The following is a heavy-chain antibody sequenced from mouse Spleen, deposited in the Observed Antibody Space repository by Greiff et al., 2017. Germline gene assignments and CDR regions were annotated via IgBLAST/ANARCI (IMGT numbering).Heavy chain of an antibody. Sequence: QVQLQQSGAELVRPGSSVKLSCKASGYTFTSYWMHWVKQRPIQGLEWIGNIDPSDSETHYNQKFKDKATLTVDKSSSTAYMQLSSLTSEDSAVYYCAIYYGDYVDYWGQGTTLTVSS. J-gene: IGHJ2*01. V-gene: IGHV1-52*01. CDR1: GYTFTSYW. CDR3: AIYYGDYVDY. CDR2: IDPSDSET. D-gene: IGHD2-13*01.